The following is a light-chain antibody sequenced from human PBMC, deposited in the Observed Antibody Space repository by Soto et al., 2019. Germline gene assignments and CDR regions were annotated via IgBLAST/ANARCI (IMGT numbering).Light chain of an antibody. CDR3: QQFYNYPRT. CDR2: DAA. Sequence: AIRMTQSPSSFSASTGDRVSITCRATQDIGAYLAWYQQIPGKAPKLLIYDAATLQTGVPSRFSGNGSVTDFTLTISYLQSEDFGTYYCQQFYNYPRTVGQGTKVELK. J-gene: IGKJ1*01. V-gene: IGKV1-8*01. CDR1: QDIGAY.